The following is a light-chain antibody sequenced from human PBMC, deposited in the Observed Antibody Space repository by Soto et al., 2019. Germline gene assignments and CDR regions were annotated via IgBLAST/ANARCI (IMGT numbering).Light chain of an antibody. CDR3: QQYSSTPLT. J-gene: IGKJ4*01. V-gene: IGKV4-1*01. CDR2: WAS. Sequence: DIVMTQSPASLAVALGGRATIKCKSSQSVLHTSKNRNYLAWYQQKPRQPPKLLIYWASTRESGVPDRFTGGGSETDFSLTITSLQAEDVALYYWQQYSSTPLTFGGGTKVEIK. CDR1: QSVLHTSKNRNY.